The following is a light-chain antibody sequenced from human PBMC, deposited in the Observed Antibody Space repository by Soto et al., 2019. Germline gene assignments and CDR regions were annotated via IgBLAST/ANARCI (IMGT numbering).Light chain of an antibody. J-gene: IGKJ4*01. CDR3: QQYNNWPLT. Sequence: EIVMTQSPATLSVSPGERATLSCRASQSVSSNLAWYQQKPGQAPRLLIYGASTRATGIPARFSGSGSGTESNLTISSLQSEDFAVYYCQQYNNWPLTFGGGTKVEIK. CDR1: QSVSSN. CDR2: GAS. V-gene: IGKV3-15*01.